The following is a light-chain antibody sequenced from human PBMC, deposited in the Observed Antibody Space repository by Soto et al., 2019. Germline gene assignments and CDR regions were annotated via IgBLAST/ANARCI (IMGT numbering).Light chain of an antibody. CDR1: QGISSY. J-gene: IGKJ4*01. CDR3: QQLSTYPLT. CDR2: GAS. V-gene: IGKV1-9*01. Sequence: IRLSQSPASLSASIGDRVTISCRASQGISSYLAWYQQEPGKAPKLLIYGASTVRSGVPSRFSGSGSGTDFTLTITSLQPEDSATYFCQQLSTYPLTFGGGTKVDIK.